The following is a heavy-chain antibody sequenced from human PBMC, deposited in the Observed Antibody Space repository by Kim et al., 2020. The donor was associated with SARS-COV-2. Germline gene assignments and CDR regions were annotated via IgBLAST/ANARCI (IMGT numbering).Heavy chain of an antibody. V-gene: IGHV3-23*01. D-gene: IGHD6-19*01. CDR2: ITSGASI. J-gene: IGHJ4*02. CDR3: AKAPRLYSSGFDY. Sequence: GGSLRLSCAASGFMFSKYAMSWVRQAPGKGLEWVSAITSGASIYYADSVKGRFTISRDNSKNTLYLQMNSLRAEDTDVYYCAKAPRLYSSGFDYWGQGTL. CDR1: GFMFSKYA.